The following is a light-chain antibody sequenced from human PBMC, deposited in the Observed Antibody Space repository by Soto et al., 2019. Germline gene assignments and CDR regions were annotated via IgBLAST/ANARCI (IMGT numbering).Light chain of an antibody. CDR2: DNN. CDR1: SCNIGRHY. Sequence: QSVLTQPPSVSAAPGQKVTISCSGSSCNIGRHYVSWYQHLPGTAPKLLIYDNNKRPSGIPDRFSGSKSGTSATLGITGLQTGDEADYYCGTWDSSLSAGVFGGGTQLTVL. V-gene: IGLV1-51*01. CDR3: GTWDSSLSAGV. J-gene: IGLJ2*01.